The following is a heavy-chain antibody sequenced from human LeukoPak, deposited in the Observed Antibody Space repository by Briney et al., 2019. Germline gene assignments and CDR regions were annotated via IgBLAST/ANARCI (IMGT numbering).Heavy chain of an antibody. CDR2: INYSGNT. CDR3: TRGAMLRGIPHSPGE. V-gene: IGHV4-34*01. J-gene: IGHJ4*02. CDR1: GGSFSTYS. Sequence: PSETLSLTCAVYGGSFSTYSWSWLRQPPGKGLEWIGDINYSGNTNYNPSFKSRVIPSIDTSKNQFSLKLTSVTAADTAVYFCTRGAMLRGIPHSPGEWGQGTLVTVSS. D-gene: IGHD3-10*01.